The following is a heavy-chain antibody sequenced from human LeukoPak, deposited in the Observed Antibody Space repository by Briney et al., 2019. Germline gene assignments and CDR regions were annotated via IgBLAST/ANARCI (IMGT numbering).Heavy chain of an antibody. Sequence: ASVKVSCKASGYTFSDHYMQWVRQAPGQGFEWLGGINPNSGGTSYAQKFQGRVTMTRDTPISTDYMELSRLGSDATAVYYCARGALDQATVTNYFGYWGQGTLVTVSS. V-gene: IGHV1-2*02. J-gene: IGHJ4*02. CDR1: GYTFSDHY. CDR2: INPNSGGT. CDR3: ARGALDQATVTNYFGY. D-gene: IGHD4-17*01.